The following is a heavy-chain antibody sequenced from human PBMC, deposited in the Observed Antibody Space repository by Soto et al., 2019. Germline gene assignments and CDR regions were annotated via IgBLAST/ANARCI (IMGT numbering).Heavy chain of an antibody. Sequence: GASVKVSCKAPGDTFTSYYLNWVRQAPGQELEWMGVINPHGGSTKYAKKFQGRITMTRDTSRSTVYMELSSLRSDDTAIYYCARSSGGNFGIIIEGSNWFDPWGQGTLVTVSS. J-gene: IGHJ5*02. CDR3: ARSSGGNFGIIIEGSNWFDP. CDR2: INPHGGST. D-gene: IGHD3-3*01. CDR1: GDTFTSYY. V-gene: IGHV1-46*01.